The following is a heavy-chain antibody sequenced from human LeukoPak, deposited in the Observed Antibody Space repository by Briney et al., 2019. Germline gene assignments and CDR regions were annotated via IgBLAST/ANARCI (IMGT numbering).Heavy chain of an antibody. Sequence: ASVKVSCKASGYTFTSYYMHWVRQAPGQGLELMGIINPSGGSTSYAQKFQGRVTMTRDTSTSTVYMELSSLRSEDTAVYYCARGCSSTSCYLPSWFDPWGQGTLVTVSS. CDR3: ARGCSSTSCYLPSWFDP. J-gene: IGHJ5*02. CDR1: GYTFTSYY. CDR2: INPSGGST. V-gene: IGHV1-46*01. D-gene: IGHD2-2*01.